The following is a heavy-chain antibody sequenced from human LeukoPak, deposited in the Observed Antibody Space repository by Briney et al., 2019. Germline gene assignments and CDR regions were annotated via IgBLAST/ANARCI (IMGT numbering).Heavy chain of an antibody. CDR3: ARGGWYCSGGTCYSSYFDY. V-gene: IGHV3-21*01. D-gene: IGHD2-15*01. CDR2: ISASSTYK. J-gene: IGHJ4*02. Sequence: GGSLRLSCAASGFTFSSYWMSWVRQAPGKGLEWVASISASSTYKYYAGSVKGRFTISRDNAKNSLYLEMNSLRAEDTAVYYCARGGWYCSGGTCYSSYFDYWGQGTLVTVSS. CDR1: GFTFSSYW.